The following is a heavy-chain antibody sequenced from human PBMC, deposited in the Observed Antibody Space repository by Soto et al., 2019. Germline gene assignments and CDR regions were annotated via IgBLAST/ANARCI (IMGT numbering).Heavy chain of an antibody. CDR1: GDTFKNSV. D-gene: IGHD3-10*01. J-gene: IGHJ6*02. Sequence: QVQLVQSCVEVKKPGSSVRVSCKASGDTFKNSVISWARQAPGQGLEWMGGTIPLFGTTDYAQKFQGRLTITTDESTTTAYMEVSRLTSEDTAVYYCVAELDFGKLSVVWGQGTTVIVSS. CDR3: VAELDFGKLSVV. V-gene: IGHV1-69*01. CDR2: TIPLFGTT.